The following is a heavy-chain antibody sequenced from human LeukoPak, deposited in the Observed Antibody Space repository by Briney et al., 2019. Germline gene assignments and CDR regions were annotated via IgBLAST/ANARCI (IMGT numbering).Heavy chain of an antibody. D-gene: IGHD6-13*01. CDR3: ARATGYSSSWYEPFDY. CDR1: GFTFSSYS. Sequence: GGSLRLSCAASGFTFSSYSMNWVRQAPGKGLEWVSSIGSSSSYIYYADSVKGRFTISRDNAKNSLYLQMNSLRAEDTAVYYCARATGYSSSWYEPFDYWGQGTLVTVSS. CDR2: IGSSSSYI. J-gene: IGHJ4*02. V-gene: IGHV3-21*01.